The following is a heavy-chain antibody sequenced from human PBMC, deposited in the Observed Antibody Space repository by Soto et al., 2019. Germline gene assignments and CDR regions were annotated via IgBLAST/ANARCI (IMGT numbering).Heavy chain of an antibody. J-gene: IGHJ6*02. CDR3: ARVPRRGYSLYSGIMDV. CDR2: IYTSGST. V-gene: IGHV4-4*07. CDR1: GGSISSYY. Sequence: PSETLSLTCTVSGGSISSYYWSWIRQPAGKGLEWIGRIYTSGSTSYNPSLKSRVTMSVDTSKSQFSLKLSSVTAADTAVYYCARVPRRGYSLYSGIMDVWGQGSTVTVSS. D-gene: IGHD5-18*01.